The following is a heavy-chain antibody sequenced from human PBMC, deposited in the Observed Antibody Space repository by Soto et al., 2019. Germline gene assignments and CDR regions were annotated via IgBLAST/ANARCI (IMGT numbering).Heavy chain of an antibody. CDR1: GFTFSSYA. D-gene: IGHD4-4*01. V-gene: IGHV3-23*01. CDR2: ISGSGGST. CDR3: AKVNSNYYYYYYYMDV. J-gene: IGHJ6*03. Sequence: GGSLRLSCAASGFTFSSYAMSWVRQAPGKGLEWVSAISGSGGSTYYADSVKGRFTISRDNSKNTLYLQMNSLRAEDTAVYYCAKVNSNYYYYYYYMDVWGKGTTVTVSS.